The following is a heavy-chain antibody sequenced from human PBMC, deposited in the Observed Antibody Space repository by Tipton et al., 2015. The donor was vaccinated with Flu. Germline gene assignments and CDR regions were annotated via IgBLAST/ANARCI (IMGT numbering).Heavy chain of an antibody. J-gene: IGHJ6*02. CDR2: IYYSGST. D-gene: IGHD3-10*01. V-gene: IGHV4-31*03. Sequence: TLSLTCTVSGGSIGSGGDYWSWIRQRPGKGLEWIGSIYYSGSTYYNPSLESRVTMSVDTSKNQFSLKLSSVTAADTAVYYCARDQGFGGGMTYDYFAMDVWGQGTTVTVSS. CDR3: ARDQGFGGGMTYDYFAMDV. CDR1: GGSIGSGGDY.